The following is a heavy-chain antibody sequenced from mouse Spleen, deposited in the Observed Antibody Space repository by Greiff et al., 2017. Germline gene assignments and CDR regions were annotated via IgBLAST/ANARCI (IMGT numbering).Heavy chain of an antibody. D-gene: IGHD2-1*01. V-gene: IGHV1-22*01. CDR2: INPNNGGT. CDR1: GYTFTDYN. Sequence: VQLQQSGPELVKPGASVKMSCKASGYTFTDYNMHWVKQSHGKSLEWIGYINPNNGGTSYNQKFKGKATLTVNKSSSTAYMELRSLTSEDSAVYYCARGGYGNFAWFAYWGQGTLVTVSA. CDR3: ARGGYGNFAWFAY. J-gene: IGHJ3*01.